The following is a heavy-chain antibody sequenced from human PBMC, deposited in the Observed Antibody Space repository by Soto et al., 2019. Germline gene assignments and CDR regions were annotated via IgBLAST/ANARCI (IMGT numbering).Heavy chain of an antibody. D-gene: IGHD1-26*01. CDR1: GGSISSYY. V-gene: IGHV4-4*07. Sequence: SETLSLTCTVSGGSISSYYWSWIRQPAGKGLEWIGRIYTSGSTNYNPSLKSRVTMSVDTSKNQFSLKLSSVTAADTAVYYCARDVPGIVGARDAFDIWGQGTMVTVSS. CDR2: IYTSGST. CDR3: ARDVPGIVGARDAFDI. J-gene: IGHJ3*02.